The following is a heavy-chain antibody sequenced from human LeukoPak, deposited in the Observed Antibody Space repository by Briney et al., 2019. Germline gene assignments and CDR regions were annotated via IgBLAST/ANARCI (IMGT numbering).Heavy chain of an antibody. J-gene: IGHJ4*02. CDR3: ARGLLIDFDD. V-gene: IGHV1-2*02. Sequence: ASVTLSCKASGYTFTGYYMHWVRQAPGQALVWMGWINPNSGGTNYAQKSQGRVTMTRDTSISTAYMELSRLSSDDTAVYYCARGLLIDFDDWGQRTLVTVSS. CDR2: INPNSGGT. CDR1: GYTFTGYY. D-gene: IGHD2/OR15-2a*01.